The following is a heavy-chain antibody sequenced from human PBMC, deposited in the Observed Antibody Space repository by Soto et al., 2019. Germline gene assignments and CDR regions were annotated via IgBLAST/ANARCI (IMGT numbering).Heavy chain of an antibody. CDR3: TRDGSEVRGWANDY. Sequence: QVHLVESGGGVVQPARSLRLSCAASGFTFSNYGMHWVRQAPGKGLEWLATIWHDGTNIQYADSVKGRFTISRDNSKNTLYLQMNSLRAEDTAVYHCTRDGSEVRGWANDYWGQGTLVTVSS. V-gene: IGHV3-33*01. J-gene: IGHJ4*02. D-gene: IGHD6-19*01. CDR2: IWHDGTNI. CDR1: GFTFSNYG.